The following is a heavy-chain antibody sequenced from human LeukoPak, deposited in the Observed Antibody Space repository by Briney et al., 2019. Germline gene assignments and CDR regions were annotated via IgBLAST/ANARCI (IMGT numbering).Heavy chain of an antibody. J-gene: IGHJ4*02. CDR3: ARRRPMITIFGVAPPFDY. D-gene: IGHD3-3*01. CDR2: INHSGST. CDR1: GGSFSGYY. V-gene: IGHV4-34*01. Sequence: PSETLSLTCAVYGGSFSGYYWSWTRQPPGKGLEWIGEINHSGSTNYNPSLKSRVTISVDTSKNQFSLKLSSVTAADTAVYYCARRRPMITIFGVAPPFDYWGQGTLVTVSS.